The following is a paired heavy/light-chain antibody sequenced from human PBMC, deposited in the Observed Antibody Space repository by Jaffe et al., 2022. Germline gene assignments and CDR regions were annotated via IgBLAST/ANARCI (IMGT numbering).Heavy chain of an antibody. CDR1: GYSFTTYW. V-gene: IGHV5-51*03. CDR3: VRLTSAAGTRWFDP. D-gene: IGHD6-13*01. CDR2: IYPGDSDT. J-gene: IGHJ5*02. Sequence: EVQLVQSGAEVKKPGESLKISCKGSGYSFTTYWIGWVRQMPGKGLEWMGIIYPGDSDTRYSPSFQGQVTISADKSISTAYLQWSSLKDTAMYYCVRLTSAAGTRWFDPWGQGTLVTVSS.
Light chain of an antibody. Sequence: DIQMTQSPSSLSASVGDRVTITCRASQSISNDLNWYQHKPGKAPKLLIYAASSLQSGVPSRFSGSGSGTDFTLTISSLQPEDFATYYCQQSYNTRVYTFGQGTKLEIK. CDR2: AAS. J-gene: IGKJ2*01. V-gene: IGKV1-39*01. CDR3: QQSYNTRVYT. CDR1: QSISND.